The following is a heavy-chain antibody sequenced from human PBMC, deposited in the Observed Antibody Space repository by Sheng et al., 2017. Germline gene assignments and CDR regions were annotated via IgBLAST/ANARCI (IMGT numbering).Heavy chain of an antibody. J-gene: IGHJ3*02. D-gene: IGHD2-2*01. CDR3: ARERGQPAADHDAFDI. CDR1: GFTVSSNY. CDR2: IYSGGST. V-gene: IGHV3-53*01. Sequence: EVQLVESGGGLIQPGGSLRLSCAASGFTVSSNYMSWVRQAPGKGLEWVSVIYSGGSTYYADSVKGRFTISRDNSKNTLYLQMNSLRAEDTAVYYCARERGQPAADHDAFDIWGQGTMVTVSS.